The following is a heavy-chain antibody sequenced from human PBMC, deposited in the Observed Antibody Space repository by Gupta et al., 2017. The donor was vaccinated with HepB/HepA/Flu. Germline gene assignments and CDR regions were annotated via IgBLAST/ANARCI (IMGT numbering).Heavy chain of an antibody. D-gene: IGHD6-19*01. CDR1: GCPFCSYA. Sequence: VQLVQSGPEAHKRRSSLKVSCKASGCPFCSYAISWVRQAPLQGLEWMGMNIPILGIGNYAQSCYGSVKITADKPTSTAYMELRSRRSEDTAVYYCAGDLVDGRAVAGRDDYWGHGTLVTVSS. CDR3: AGDLVDGRAVAGRDDY. CDR2: NIPILGIG. V-gene: IGHV1-69*04. J-gene: IGHJ4*01.